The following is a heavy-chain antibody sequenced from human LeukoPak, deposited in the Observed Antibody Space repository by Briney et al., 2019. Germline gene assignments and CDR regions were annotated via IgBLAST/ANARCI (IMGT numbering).Heavy chain of an antibody. D-gene: IGHD2-2*01. J-gene: IGHJ3*02. V-gene: IGHV4-61*02. Sequence: SEALSLTCTVSGGSISSGSYYWSWIRQPAGKGLEWIGRIYTSGSTNYNPSLKSRVTISVDTSKNQFSLKLSSVTAADTAVYYCARVGLGYCSSTSCYAFDIWGQGTMVTVSS. CDR1: GGSISSGSYY. CDR2: IYTSGST. CDR3: ARVGLGYCSSTSCYAFDI.